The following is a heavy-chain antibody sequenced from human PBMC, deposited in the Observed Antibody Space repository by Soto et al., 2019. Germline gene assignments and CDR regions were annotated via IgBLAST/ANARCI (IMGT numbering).Heavy chain of an antibody. D-gene: IGHD4-17*01. CDR3: ARTTAVPNSLRSRYFFDY. CDR1: GGSINNYW. CDR2: VYYSGTT. V-gene: IGHV4-59*01. Sequence: PSETLSLTCTVSGGSINNYWWSWIRQAADKRLEWIGYVYYSGTTNYNPSLKSRVTISVDLSKNQFSLRLSSVTTADTALYYCARTTAVPNSLRSRYFFDYWGQGTLVTVSS. J-gene: IGHJ4*02.